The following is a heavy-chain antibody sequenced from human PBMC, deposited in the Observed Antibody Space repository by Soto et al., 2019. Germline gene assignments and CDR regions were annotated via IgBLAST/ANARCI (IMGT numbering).Heavy chain of an antibody. CDR3: ARERYRQNMNY. CDR1: GGSFSGYY. Sequence: SETLSLTCAVYGGSFSGYYWSWIRQPPGKGLEWIGEINHSGSTNYNPSLKSRVTISVDTSKNQFSLKLSSVTAADTAVYYCARERYRQNMNYWRQRTLVTVSS. CDR2: INHSGST. V-gene: IGHV4-34*01. D-gene: IGHD1-1*01. J-gene: IGHJ4*02.